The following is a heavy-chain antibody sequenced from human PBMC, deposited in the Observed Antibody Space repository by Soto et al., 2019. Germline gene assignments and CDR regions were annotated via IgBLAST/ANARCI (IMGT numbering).Heavy chain of an antibody. Sequence: PGGSVRLSCAASGFAFSSHPMSWVRQAPEKGLEWVAGISDGGDLTYNADSVRGRFTISRDNSRNTLYLQMNSLRAEDTAVYYCARRVIGSSRAFDIWGQGTMVTVSS. V-gene: IGHV3-23*01. J-gene: IGHJ3*02. CDR1: GFAFSSHP. CDR3: ARRVIGSSRAFDI. D-gene: IGHD3-10*01. CDR2: ISDGGDLT.